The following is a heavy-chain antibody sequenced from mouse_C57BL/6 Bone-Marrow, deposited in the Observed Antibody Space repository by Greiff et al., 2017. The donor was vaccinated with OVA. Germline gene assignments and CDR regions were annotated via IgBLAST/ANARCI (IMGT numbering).Heavy chain of an antibody. V-gene: IGHV5-4*01. CDR2: ISDGGSYT. CDR1: GFTFSSYA. J-gene: IGHJ3*01. D-gene: IGHD1-1*01. Sequence: EVMLVESGGGLVKPGGSLKLSCAASGFTFSSYAMSWVRQTPEKRLEWVATISDGGSYTYYPDNVKGRFTISIDNAKYNLYLQMSHLKSKDTAMDYSAREREVYYGSSYEAWFAYWGQGTLVTVSA. CDR3: AREREVYYGSSYEAWFAY.